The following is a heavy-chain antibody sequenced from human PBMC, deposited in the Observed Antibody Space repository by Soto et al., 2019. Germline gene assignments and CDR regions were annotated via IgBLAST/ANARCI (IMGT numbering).Heavy chain of an antibody. J-gene: IGHJ6*02. CDR2: ISWDGGST. D-gene: IGHD3-10*01. CDR1: GFTFDDYT. Sequence: GGSLRLSCAASGFTFDDYTMHWVRQAPGKGLEWVSLISWDGGSTYYADSVKGRFTISRDNSKNSLYLQMNSLRTEDTALYYCAKDILWFGELSISPSHYYGMDVWGQGTTVTVSS. CDR3: AKDILWFGELSISPSHYYGMDV. V-gene: IGHV3-43*01.